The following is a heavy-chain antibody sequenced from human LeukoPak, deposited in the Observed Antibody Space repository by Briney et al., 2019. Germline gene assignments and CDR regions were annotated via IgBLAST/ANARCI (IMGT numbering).Heavy chain of an antibody. J-gene: IGHJ4*02. CDR2: ITSGVGIA. V-gene: IGHV3-23*01. CDR3: AKGDYYDLDS. D-gene: IGHD3-22*01. Sequence: GGSLRLSCTASGFTFSNFGMNWVRQAPGKGLEWVSIITSGVGIAYYADSVKGRFTISRDNSRNTLYLQMNSLRAEDTAVYYRAKGDYYDLDSWGQGILVTVSS. CDR1: GFTFSNFG.